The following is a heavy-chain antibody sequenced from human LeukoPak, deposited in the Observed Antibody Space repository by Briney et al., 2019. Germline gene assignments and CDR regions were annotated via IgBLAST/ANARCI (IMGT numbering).Heavy chain of an antibody. CDR1: GFTFSDYY. CDR3: ARGDADYFHFFDY. J-gene: IGHJ4*02. Sequence: GGSLRLSCAASGFTFSDYYMSWIRQAPGKGLEWISHISGGSSTIYYADSVQGRFTISRDNAKNSLFLQMNRLRAEDTAIYFCARGDADYFHFFDYWGQGTLVPVSS. V-gene: IGHV3-11*01. CDR2: ISGGSSTI. D-gene: IGHD2/OR15-2a*01.